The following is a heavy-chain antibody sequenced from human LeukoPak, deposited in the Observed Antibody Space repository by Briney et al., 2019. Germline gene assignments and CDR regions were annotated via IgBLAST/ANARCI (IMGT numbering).Heavy chain of an antibody. Sequence: GGSLRLSCAASGFTFSSYRMNWVRQAPGKGLEWVSSISSSSSYIYYADSVKGRFTISRDNAKNSLYLQMNSLRAEDTAVYYCARVGGQRYYDFWSGSYYFDYWGQGTLVTVSS. CDR1: GFTFSSYR. D-gene: IGHD3-3*01. CDR3: ARVGGQRYYDFWSGSYYFDY. CDR2: ISSSSSYI. J-gene: IGHJ4*02. V-gene: IGHV3-21*01.